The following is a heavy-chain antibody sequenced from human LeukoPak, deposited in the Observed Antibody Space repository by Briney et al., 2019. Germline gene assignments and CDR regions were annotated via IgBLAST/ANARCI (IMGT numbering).Heavy chain of an antibody. CDR2: ISSSGSTI. Sequence: GGSLRLSCAASGFTFSDYYMSWIRQAPGKGLEWVSYISSSGSTIYYADSVKGRFTISRDNAKNSLYLQMNSLRAEDTAVYYCASAYDILTGGDAFDIWGQGTMVTVSS. V-gene: IGHV3-11*04. D-gene: IGHD3-9*01. J-gene: IGHJ3*02. CDR1: GFTFSDYY. CDR3: ASAYDILTGGDAFDI.